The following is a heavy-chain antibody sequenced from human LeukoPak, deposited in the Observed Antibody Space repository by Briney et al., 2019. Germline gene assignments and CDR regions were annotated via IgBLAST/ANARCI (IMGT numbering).Heavy chain of an antibody. V-gene: IGHV3-30*04. CDR1: GFTFSSYA. J-gene: IGHJ4*02. Sequence: PGGSLRLSCAASGFTFSSYAMHWVCQAPGKGLEWVAVISYDGTNKYYADSVKGRFTVSRDNSKNTLYLQMNSLRAEDTAVYYCARAYSSGWYGDFDYWGQGTLVTVSS. D-gene: IGHD6-19*01. CDR3: ARAYSSGWYGDFDY. CDR2: ISYDGTNK.